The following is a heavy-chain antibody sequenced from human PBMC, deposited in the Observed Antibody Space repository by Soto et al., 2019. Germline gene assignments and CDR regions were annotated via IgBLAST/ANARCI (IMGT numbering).Heavy chain of an antibody. CDR2: IYWNDDK. Sequence: GPTLVNPTQTLTLTCTFSGFSLSTSAVGVGWIRQPPGKALEWLALIYWNDDKRYSPSLKSRLTITKDTSKNQVVLTLTNMDPVDTATYYCAHRLGYSYGRYFDYWGQGTLVTVSS. D-gene: IGHD5-18*01. J-gene: IGHJ4*02. V-gene: IGHV2-5*01. CDR1: GFSLSTSAVG. CDR3: AHRLGYSYGRYFDY.